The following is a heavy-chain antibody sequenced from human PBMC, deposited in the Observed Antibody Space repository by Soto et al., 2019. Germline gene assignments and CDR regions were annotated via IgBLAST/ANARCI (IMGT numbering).Heavy chain of an antibody. CDR2: IWYDGSKK. D-gene: IGHD3-22*01. CDR1: GFTFSSYG. J-gene: IGHJ5*02. CDR3: AGDTDTSGHFSWLDP. V-gene: IGHV3-33*01. Sequence: QVQLVESGGGVVQPGRSLRLSCAASGFTFSSYGMNWVRQTPGKGLEWVAAIWYDGSKKYYADSLKGRFTISRDNSKNMWYVQMNSLRAEDTAVYYCAGDTDTSGHFSWLDPWGQGTLVTVSS.